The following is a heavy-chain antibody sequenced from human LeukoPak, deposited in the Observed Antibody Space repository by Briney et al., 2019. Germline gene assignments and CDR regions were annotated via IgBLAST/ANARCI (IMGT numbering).Heavy chain of an antibody. CDR2: ISSSSSYI. Sequence: PGGSLRLSCAASGFTFSRYSMNWVRQAPGRGLEWVSSISSSSSYIYYADSVKGRFTISRDNAKNSPYLQMNSLRAEDTAVYYCAGDEGGLFDYWGQGTLVTVYS. J-gene: IGHJ4*02. CDR3: AGDEGGLFDY. CDR1: GFTFSRYS. V-gene: IGHV3-21*01.